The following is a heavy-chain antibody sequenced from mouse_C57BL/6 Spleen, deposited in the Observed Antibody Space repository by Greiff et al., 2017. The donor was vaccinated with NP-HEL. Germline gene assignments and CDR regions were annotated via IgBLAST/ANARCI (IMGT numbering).Heavy chain of an antibody. J-gene: IGHJ4*01. V-gene: IGHV10-3*01. CDR3: VRAPYGNYAMDY. Sequence: EVKLVESGGGLVQPKGSLKLSCAASGFTFNTYAMHWVRQAPGKGLEWVARLRSKSSNYATYYAASVKDRFTISRDDSRSMLYLQRSNLKTENAAMYCCVRAPYGNYAMDYWGQGTSVTVSS. CDR2: LRSKSSNYAT. CDR1: GFTFNTYA. D-gene: IGHD2-1*01.